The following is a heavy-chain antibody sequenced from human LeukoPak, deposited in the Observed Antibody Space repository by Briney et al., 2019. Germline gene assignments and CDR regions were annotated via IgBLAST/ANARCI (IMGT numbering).Heavy chain of an antibody. CDR1: GGSFSGYY. CDR3: ASSNYSNYGYFDY. V-gene: IGHV4-34*01. J-gene: IGHJ4*02. Sequence: PSETLSLTCAVYGGSFSGYYWSWIRQPPGKGLEWIGEINHSGSTNYNPSLKSRVTISVDTSKNQFSLKLSSVTAADTAVYYCASSNYSNYGYFDYWGQGTLVTVSS. D-gene: IGHD4-4*01. CDR2: INHSGST.